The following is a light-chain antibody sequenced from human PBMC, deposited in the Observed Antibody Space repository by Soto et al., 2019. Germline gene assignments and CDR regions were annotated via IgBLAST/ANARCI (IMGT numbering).Light chain of an antibody. Sequence: EIVMTQSPDSLAVSLGERATINCKSSQSVLYSSSNKNYLAWYKQKIGQPPQLLISWTSTRQSGVPDRISGSGSGTDFTLTISSLQPEDVAVYYCQQYYNTPPTFGQGTKLEIK. CDR3: QQYYNTPPT. J-gene: IGKJ2*01. V-gene: IGKV4-1*01. CDR1: QSVLYSSSNKNY. CDR2: WTS.